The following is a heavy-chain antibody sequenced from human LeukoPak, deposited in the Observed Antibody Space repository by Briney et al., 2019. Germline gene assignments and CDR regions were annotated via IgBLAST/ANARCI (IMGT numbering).Heavy chain of an antibody. CDR2: IYYSGRT. D-gene: IGHD5-12*01. Sequence: SETLSLTCTVSGGSISDTNYYWAWIRQSPGKGLEWIGSIYYSGRTNNNPSFKSRVTLSIDTSENQLFLRLTSVTAADTAIYYCARQNSVGVATVLPDYFDYWGQGTLVTVSS. V-gene: IGHV4-39*07. CDR1: GGSISDTNYY. CDR3: ARQNSVGVATVLPDYFDY. J-gene: IGHJ4*02.